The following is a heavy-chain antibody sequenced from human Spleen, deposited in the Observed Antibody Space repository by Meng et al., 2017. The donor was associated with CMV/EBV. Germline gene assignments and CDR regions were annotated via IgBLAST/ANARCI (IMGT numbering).Heavy chain of an antibody. V-gene: IGHV5-51*01. CDR2: INPDDSDT. CDR1: AYSFTSYW. D-gene: IGHD4-11*01. J-gene: IGHJ6*02. Sequence: GESLKISCKGSAYSFTSYWIGWVRQMPGKGLEWMGIINPDDSDTKYSPSFQGQVTFSADKSIGTAYLQWSSLKASDTAMYYCARTTTVTILSDYYFYPMDVWGQGTTVTVSS. CDR3: ARTTTVTILSDYYFYPMDV.